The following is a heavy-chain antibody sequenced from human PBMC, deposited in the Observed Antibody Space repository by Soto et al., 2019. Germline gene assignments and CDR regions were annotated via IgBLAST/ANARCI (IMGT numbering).Heavy chain of an antibody. V-gene: IGHV3-21*01. Sequence: GGSLRLSCAASGFTFSSYSMNWVRQAPGKGLEWVSSISSSSSYIYYAESVKGRFTISRDNAKNSLYLQMNSLRAEDTAVYYCASKLGYCSGGSCYFSDDDAFDIWGQGTMVTVSS. CDR1: GFTFSSYS. D-gene: IGHD2-15*01. CDR3: ASKLGYCSGGSCYFSDDDAFDI. CDR2: ISSSSSYI. J-gene: IGHJ3*02.